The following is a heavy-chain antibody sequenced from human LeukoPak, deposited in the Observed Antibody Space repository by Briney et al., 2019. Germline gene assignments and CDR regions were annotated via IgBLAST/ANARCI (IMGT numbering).Heavy chain of an antibody. D-gene: IGHD6-13*01. J-gene: IGHJ4*02. CDR1: GFTFSDYY. CDR2: ISGSGSNI. V-gene: IGHV3-11*01. CDR3: ARDSAASGSTSLDY. Sequence: PGGSLRLSCAASGFTFSDYYMSWIRQAPGKGLEWVSYISGSGSNIFYAGSVKGRFTISRDNAKNSLYLQMNSLRAEDTAVYYCARDSAASGSTSLDYWGQGTLVTVSS.